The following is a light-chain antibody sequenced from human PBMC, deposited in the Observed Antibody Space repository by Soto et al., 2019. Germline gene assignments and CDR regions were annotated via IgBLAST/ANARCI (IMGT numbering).Light chain of an antibody. CDR2: GAS. V-gene: IGKV3-20*01. CDR3: QQYGSWT. CDR1: QSVSSSY. J-gene: IGKJ1*01. Sequence: EIVLTQSPGTLSLSPGERATLSCRASQSVSSSYLAWYQQKPGQAPRLLIYGASSRATGIPDRFSGSGSGTYFTLTISRLEPEDFEVYYCQQYGSWTFGQGTKVEIK.